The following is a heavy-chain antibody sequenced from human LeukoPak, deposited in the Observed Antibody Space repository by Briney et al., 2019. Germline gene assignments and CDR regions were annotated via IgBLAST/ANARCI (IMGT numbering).Heavy chain of an antibody. D-gene: IGHD3-10*01. CDR2: INTNTGNP. CDR3: ARGGRLYYGSGSYSTRYYFDF. Sequence: ASVKVSCKASGGTFSSYAISWVRQAPGQGLEWMGWINTNTGNPAYAQGFTGRLVFSLDTSVSTAYLQISSLKAEDTAVYYCARGGRLYYGSGSYSTRYYFDFWGQGTLVTVSS. CDR1: GGTFSSYA. J-gene: IGHJ4*02. V-gene: IGHV7-4-1*02.